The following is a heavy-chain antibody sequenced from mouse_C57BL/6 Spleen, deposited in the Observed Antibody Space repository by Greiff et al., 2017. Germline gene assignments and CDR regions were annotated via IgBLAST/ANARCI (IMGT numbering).Heavy chain of an antibody. D-gene: IGHD1-1*01. CDR3: ARGGNYYGSSAWFAY. J-gene: IGHJ3*01. CDR2: ISYDGSN. CDR1: GYSITSGYY. Sequence: DVKLQESGPGLVKPSQSLSLTCSVTGYSITSGYYWNWIRQFPGNKLEWMGYISYDGSNNYNPSLKNRISITRDTSKNQFFLKLNSVTTEDTATYYCARGGNYYGSSAWFAYWGQGTLVTVSA. V-gene: IGHV3-6*01.